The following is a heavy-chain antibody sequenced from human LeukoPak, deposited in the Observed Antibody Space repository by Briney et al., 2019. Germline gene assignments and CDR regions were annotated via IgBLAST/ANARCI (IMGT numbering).Heavy chain of an antibody. CDR3: ARDQNLYYDILTPLDY. J-gene: IGHJ4*02. V-gene: IGHV3-30-3*01. Sequence: PGRSLRLSCAASGFTFSSYAMHWVRQAPGKGLEWVAVISYDGSNKYYADSVKGRFTISRDNSKNTLYLQMNSLRAEDTAVYYCARDQNLYYDILTPLDYWGQGTLVTVSS. CDR1: GFTFSSYA. CDR2: ISYDGSNK. D-gene: IGHD3-9*01.